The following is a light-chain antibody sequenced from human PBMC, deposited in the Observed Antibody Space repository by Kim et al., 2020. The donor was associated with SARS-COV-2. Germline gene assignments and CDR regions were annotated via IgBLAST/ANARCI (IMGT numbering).Light chain of an antibody. Sequence: SYELTQPVSVSVAPGQTARITYAGSSLGTRIVHWYQQRPGQAPVVVIYDDSDRPSGIPERFSGSNSGNTATLTISRVEAGDEADYYCQVWDNSSDQYVFGTGTKVTVL. CDR1: SLGTRI. CDR3: QVWDNSSDQYV. V-gene: IGLV3-21*02. J-gene: IGLJ1*01. CDR2: DDS.